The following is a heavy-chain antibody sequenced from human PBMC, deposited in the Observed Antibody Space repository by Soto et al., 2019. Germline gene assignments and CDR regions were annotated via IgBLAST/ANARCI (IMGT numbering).Heavy chain of an antibody. V-gene: IGHV3-23*01. CDR2: ISGSGGST. J-gene: IGHJ6*02. CDR1: GFTFSSYA. Sequence: PGGSLRLSCAASGFTFSSYAMSWVRQAPGKGLEWVSAISGSGGSTYYADSVKGRFTISRDNSKNTLYLQMNSLRAEDTAVYYCAKDHQRVWFGELLHFPYYYYGMDVWGQGTTVTVSS. CDR3: AKDHQRVWFGELLHFPYYYYGMDV. D-gene: IGHD3-10*01.